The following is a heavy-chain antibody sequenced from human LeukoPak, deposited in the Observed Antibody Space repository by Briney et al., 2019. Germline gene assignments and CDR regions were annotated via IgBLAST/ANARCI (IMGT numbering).Heavy chain of an antibody. V-gene: IGHV4-30-2*01. D-gene: IGHD2-2*01. CDR1: GGSISSGGYS. CDR3: ARGPASYCSSTSCYPSDWYFDL. J-gene: IGHJ2*01. CDR2: IYHSGST. Sequence: PSETLSLTCAVSGGSISSGGYSWSWIRQPPGKGLEWIGYIYHSGSTYYNPSLKSRVTISVDRSKNQFSLKLSSVTAADTAVYYCARGPASYCSSTSCYPSDWYFDLWGRGTLVTVSS.